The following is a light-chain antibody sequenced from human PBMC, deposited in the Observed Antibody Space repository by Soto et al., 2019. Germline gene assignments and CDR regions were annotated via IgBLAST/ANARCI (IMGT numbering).Light chain of an antibody. Sequence: QSVLTQPPSASGSPGQSVAISCTGTSNDVGGHTSVSWYQQYPGKAPTLMIYEVNKRPSGVPDRFSGSKSGNTASLTVSGLQTGDEADYFCSSYAGSNNLVFGGGTKLTVL. V-gene: IGLV2-8*01. CDR1: SNDVGGHTS. CDR3: SSYAGSNNLV. CDR2: EVN. J-gene: IGLJ2*01.